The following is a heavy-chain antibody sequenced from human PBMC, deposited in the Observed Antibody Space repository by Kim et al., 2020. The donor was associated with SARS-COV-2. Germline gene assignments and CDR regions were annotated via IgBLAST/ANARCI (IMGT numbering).Heavy chain of an antibody. CDR1: GGSISSGSYY. CDR3: ARGATPNYYGSGSYHRYYYYYGMDV. V-gene: IGHV4-61*02. Sequence: SETLSLTCTVSGGSISSGSYYWSWIRQPAGKGLEWIGRIYTSGSTNYNPSLKSRVTISVDTSKNQFSLKLSSVTAADTAVYYCARGATPNYYGSGSYHRYYYYYGMDVWGQGTTVTVSS. J-gene: IGHJ6*02. D-gene: IGHD3-10*01. CDR2: IYTSGST.